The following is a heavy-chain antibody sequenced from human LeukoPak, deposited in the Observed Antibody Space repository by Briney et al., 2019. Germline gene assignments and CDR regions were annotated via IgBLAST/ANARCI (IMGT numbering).Heavy chain of an antibody. D-gene: IGHD3-10*01. Sequence: GGSLRLSCAASGFTVSSNYVSWVRQAPGKGLEWVSVIYSGGSTYYAASVKGRFTIPRDNSKNTLYLQMSSLRAEDTAVYYGARDLSYGPATPGLGMDVWGQGTTVTVSS. CDR2: IYSGGST. J-gene: IGHJ6*02. CDR3: ARDLSYGPATPGLGMDV. CDR1: GFTVSSNY. V-gene: IGHV3-53*01.